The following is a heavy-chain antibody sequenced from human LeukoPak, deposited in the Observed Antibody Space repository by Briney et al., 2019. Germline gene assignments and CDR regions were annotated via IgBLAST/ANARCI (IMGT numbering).Heavy chain of an antibody. Sequence: PGGSLRLSCAASEFIFSDYTINWVRQAPGKKLQSVSAITSNGAYTHYADSVQGRFTISRDNSRNAVFLQMGGLRIEDMAVYYCARVKMGATVSDYYYYYMDVWGKGTTVTVSS. D-gene: IGHD1-26*01. V-gene: IGHV3-64*02. CDR3: ARVKMGATVSDYYYYYMDV. CDR1: EFIFSDYT. CDR2: ITSNGAYT. J-gene: IGHJ6*03.